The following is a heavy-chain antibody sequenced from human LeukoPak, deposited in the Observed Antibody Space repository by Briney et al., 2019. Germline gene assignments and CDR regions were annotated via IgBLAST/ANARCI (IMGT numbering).Heavy chain of an antibody. V-gene: IGHV3-9*01. CDR1: GFTFDDYA. CDR3: AKVTAAVYYYYGMDV. CDR2: ISWNSGSI. D-gene: IGHD2-15*01. J-gene: IGHJ6*02. Sequence: PGGSLRLSCAASGFTFDDYAMHWVRQAPGKGLEGVSGISWNSGSIVYADSVKGRFTISRDNAKNSLYLQMNSLRAEDTALYYCAKVTAAVYYYYGMDVWGQGTTVTVSS.